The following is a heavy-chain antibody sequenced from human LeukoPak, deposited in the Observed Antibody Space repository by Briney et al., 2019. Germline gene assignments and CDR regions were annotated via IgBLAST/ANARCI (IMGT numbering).Heavy chain of an antibody. Sequence: SETLSLTCAVSGGSISSGGYSWSWIRQPPGKGLEWIGYIYHSGSTYYNPSLKSRVTISVDRSKNQFSLKLSSVTAADTAVYYCARGLVMTYYYGMDVWGQGTTVTVSS. V-gene: IGHV4-30-2*01. CDR1: GGSISSGGYS. J-gene: IGHJ6*02. CDR2: IYHSGST. CDR3: ARGLVMTYYYGMDV. D-gene: IGHD3-9*01.